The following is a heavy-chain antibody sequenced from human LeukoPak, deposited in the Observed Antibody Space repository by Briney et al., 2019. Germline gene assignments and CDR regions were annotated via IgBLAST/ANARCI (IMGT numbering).Heavy chain of an antibody. J-gene: IGHJ5*02. CDR3: ARGGFLEWFHWFDP. CDR2: IYTSGST. CDR1: GGSIGSYY. V-gene: IGHV4-4*07. Sequence: SETLSLTCTVSGGSIGSYYWSWIRQPAGKGLEWIGRIYTSGSTNYNPSLKSRVTISVDTSKNQFSLKLSSVTAADTAVYYCARGGFLEWFHWFDPWGQGTLVTVSS. D-gene: IGHD3-3*01.